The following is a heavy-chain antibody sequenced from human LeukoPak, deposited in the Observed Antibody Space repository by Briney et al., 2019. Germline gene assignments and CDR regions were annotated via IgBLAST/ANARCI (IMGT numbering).Heavy chain of an antibody. CDR2: ISAYNGNT. D-gene: IGHD2-15*01. CDR3: ARXRXVVAXNGPYDY. CDR1: GYTFTSYG. V-gene: IGHV1-18*01. J-gene: IGHJ4*02. Sequence: ASVKVSCKASGYTFTSYGISWVRQAPGQGLEWMGWISAYNGNTNYAQKLQGRVTMTTDTSTSTAYMELRSLRSDDTAVYYCARXRXVVAXNGPYDYWGQGTLVTVXS.